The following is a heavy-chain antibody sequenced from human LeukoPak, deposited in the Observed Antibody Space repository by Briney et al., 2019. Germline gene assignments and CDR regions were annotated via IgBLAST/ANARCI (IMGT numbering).Heavy chain of an antibody. CDR1: GGSISSGGYS. Sequence: SETLSLTCAVSGGSISSGGYSWSWIRQPPGKGLEWIGYIYHSGSTNYNPSLKSRVTISVDTSKNQFSLKLSSVTAADTAVYYCASPMVRGVQPYSNWGQGTLVTVSS. CDR3: ASPMVRGVQPYSN. D-gene: IGHD3-10*01. CDR2: IYHSGST. J-gene: IGHJ4*02. V-gene: IGHV4-30-2*01.